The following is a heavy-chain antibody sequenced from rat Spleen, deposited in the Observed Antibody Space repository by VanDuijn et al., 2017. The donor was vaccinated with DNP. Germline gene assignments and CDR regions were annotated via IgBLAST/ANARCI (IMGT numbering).Heavy chain of an antibody. V-gene: IGHV5S10*01. CDR1: GFIFSDYA. Sequence: EVQLVESGGGLVRPGNSLRLSCAASGFIFSDYAMAWVRQSPKMGLELVATIIYDGSSTFYRDSVTGRFTISRDFAKSTLYLQMDSLRSEDTATYYCTTLITFMSGWSQGTSVTVSS. J-gene: IGHJ4*01. CDR2: IIYDGSST. CDR3: TTLITFMSG. D-gene: IGHD1-1*01.